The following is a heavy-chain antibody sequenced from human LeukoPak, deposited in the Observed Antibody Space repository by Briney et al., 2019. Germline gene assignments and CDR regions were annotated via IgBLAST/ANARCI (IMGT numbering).Heavy chain of an antibody. CDR1: GYTFTGYY. Sequence: ASVKVSCKASGYTFTGYYMHWVRQAPGQGLEWMGWINPNSGGTNYAQKFQGRVTMTRDTSISTAYMELSRLRSDDTAVYYCARDLAGHLPTAPSDYWGQGTLVTVSS. J-gene: IGHJ4*02. CDR3: ARDLAGHLPTAPSDY. V-gene: IGHV1-2*02. CDR2: INPNSGGT. D-gene: IGHD2-21*02.